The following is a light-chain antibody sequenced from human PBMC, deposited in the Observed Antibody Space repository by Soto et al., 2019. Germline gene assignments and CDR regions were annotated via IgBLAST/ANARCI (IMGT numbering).Light chain of an antibody. CDR1: QYISSY. CDR3: QQRSDWPT. V-gene: IGKV3-11*01. CDR2: DTS. Sequence: IVLTQSPATLSLSPGERATLSCRASQYISSYLAWYQHKPGQAPRLLIYDTSNRATGVPARFSGSGSGTDFTLTISSLEPEDFAVYYCQQRSDWPTFGQGTRLEIK. J-gene: IGKJ5*01.